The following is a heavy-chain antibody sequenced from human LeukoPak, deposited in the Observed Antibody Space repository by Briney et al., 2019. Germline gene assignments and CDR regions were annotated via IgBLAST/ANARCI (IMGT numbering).Heavy chain of an antibody. CDR2: VSGSGGST. CDR3: ARDIATAGHFAFDY. J-gene: IGHJ4*02. CDR1: GFTFSSYA. V-gene: IGHV3-23*01. D-gene: IGHD6-13*01. Sequence: PGGSLRLSCAASGFTFSSYAMSWVRQAPGKGLEWVSTVSGSGGSTHYADSVKGRFTVSRDNAKNSLFLQMNSLRAEDTAVYYCARDIATAGHFAFDYWGQGTLVTVSS.